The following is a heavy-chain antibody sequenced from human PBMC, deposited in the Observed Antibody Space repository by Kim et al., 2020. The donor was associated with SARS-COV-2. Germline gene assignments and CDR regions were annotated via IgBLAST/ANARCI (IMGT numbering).Heavy chain of an antibody. CDR3: TRVGYGESKYYYYGMDV. CDR2: IRSKAYGGTT. V-gene: IGHV3-49*04. D-gene: IGHD3-10*01. J-gene: IGHJ6*02. Sequence: GGSLRLSCTASGFTFGDYAMSWVRQAPGKGLEWVGFIRSKAYGGTTEYAASVKGRFTISRDDSKSIAYLQMNSLKTEDTAVYYCTRVGYGESKYYYYGMDVWGQGTTVTVSS. CDR1: GFTFGDYA.